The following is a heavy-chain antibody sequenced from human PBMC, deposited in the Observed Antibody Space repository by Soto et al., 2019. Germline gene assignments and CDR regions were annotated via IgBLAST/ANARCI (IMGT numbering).Heavy chain of an antibody. CDR2: IYYSGDT. CDR1: GDSIISGDYY. Sequence: PSETLSLTCTVSGDSIISGDYYWSWIRQTPGKGLEWIGYIYYSGDTNYNPSLKSRVIISVDTSKNQFSLKLSSVTAADTAVYYCTTRGGSYRPAWDYYYYGMDVWGQGTTVTVSS. CDR3: TTRGGSYRPAWDYYYYGMDV. J-gene: IGHJ6*02. D-gene: IGHD1-26*01. V-gene: IGHV4-30-4*01.